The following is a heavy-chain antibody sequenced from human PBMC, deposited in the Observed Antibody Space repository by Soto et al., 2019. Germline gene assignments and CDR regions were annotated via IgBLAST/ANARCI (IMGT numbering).Heavy chain of an antibody. CDR3: ARRGPGTYFDY. CDR2: ISYDGSDK. CDR1: GFTFSSYA. Sequence: GGSLRLSCAASGFTFSSYALHWVRQAPGKGLEWVALISYDGSDKDYADSVKGRFTISRDNSRNTLFLQMNSLRAEDTAVYYCARRGPGTYFDYWGQGTLVTGSS. D-gene: IGHD6-13*01. J-gene: IGHJ4*02. V-gene: IGHV3-30-3*01.